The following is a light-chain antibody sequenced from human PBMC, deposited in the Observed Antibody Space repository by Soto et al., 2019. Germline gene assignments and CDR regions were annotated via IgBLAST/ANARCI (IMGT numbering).Light chain of an antibody. V-gene: IGLV2-14*01. CDR3: NSYTSSGIV. J-gene: IGLJ1*01. Sequence: QSVLTQPASVSGSPGQSITISCTGTSSDVGGYNYVSWYQHHPGKAPKLMIYEVSNRPSGVSYRFSGSKSGNTASLTISGIQAEDEADYYCNSYTSSGIVLGTGTKVTVL. CDR2: EVS. CDR1: SSDVGGYNY.